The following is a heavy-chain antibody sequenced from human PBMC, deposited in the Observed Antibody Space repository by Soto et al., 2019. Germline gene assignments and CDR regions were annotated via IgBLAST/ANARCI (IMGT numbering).Heavy chain of an antibody. CDR2: IYHSGST. CDR1: GGSISSGGYS. D-gene: IGHD2-2*01. Sequence: QLQLQESGSGLVKPSQTLSLTCAVSGGSISSGGYSWSWIRQPPGKGLEWIGYIYHSGSTYYNPSLKSRVTISVDRSKNQFSLKLSSVTAADTAVYYCATHCISTSCLSYSDYWGQGTLVTVSS. CDR3: ATHCISTSCLSYSDY. V-gene: IGHV4-30-2*01. J-gene: IGHJ4*02.